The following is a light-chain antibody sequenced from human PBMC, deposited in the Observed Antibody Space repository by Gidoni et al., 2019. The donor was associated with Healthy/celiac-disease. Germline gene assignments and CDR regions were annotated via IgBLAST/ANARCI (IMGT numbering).Light chain of an antibody. Sequence: AIQMTQSPSSLSASVGDRVTITCRASQGMRNDLGWYQQKPGKAPKLLIYAASSLQSGVPSRFSGSVSGTDFTLTIRSLQPEDFATYYCLQDYNYPLTFGQWTKVEIK. CDR2: AAS. V-gene: IGKV1-6*01. CDR1: QGMRND. CDR3: LQDYNYPLT. J-gene: IGKJ1*01.